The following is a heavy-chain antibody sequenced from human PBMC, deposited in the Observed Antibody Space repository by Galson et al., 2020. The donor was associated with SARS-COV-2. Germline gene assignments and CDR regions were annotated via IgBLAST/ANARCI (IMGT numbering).Heavy chain of an antibody. Sequence: AASGFTFSSYAMHWVRQAPGKGLEWVAVISYDGSNKYYADSVKGRFTISRDNSKNTLYLQMNSLRAEDTAVYYCARDHSPDYYDSSGYSYYFDYWGQGTLVTVSS. CDR3: ARDHSPDYYDSSGYSYYFDY. CDR1: GFTFSSYA. J-gene: IGHJ4*02. CDR2: ISYDGSNK. V-gene: IGHV3-30-3*01. D-gene: IGHD3-22*01.